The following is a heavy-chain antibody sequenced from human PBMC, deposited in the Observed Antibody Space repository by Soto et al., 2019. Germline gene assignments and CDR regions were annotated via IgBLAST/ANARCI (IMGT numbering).Heavy chain of an antibody. CDR2: IYYSGST. D-gene: IGHD2-2*01. J-gene: IGHJ3*02. Sequence: SETLSLTCTVSGGSISSSNCYWGWIRQPPGKGLEWIGSIYYSGSTYYNPSLKSRVTISVDASKNRFSLKLSSVTASDTAVYYCARHPYSAPYIVLAPSSVVLHAFNIWGQGTMVTVSS. V-gene: IGHV4-39*01. CDR1: GGSISSSNCY. CDR3: ARHPYSAPYIVLAPSSVVLHAFNI.